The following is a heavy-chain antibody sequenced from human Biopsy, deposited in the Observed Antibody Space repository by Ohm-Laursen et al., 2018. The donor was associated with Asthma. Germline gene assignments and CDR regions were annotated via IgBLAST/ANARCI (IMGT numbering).Heavy chain of an antibody. CDR1: GFAVSRDY. CDR3: ARGDSSNWSHYYFDY. J-gene: IGHJ4*02. Sequence: GSLRLSCAASGFAVSRDYMFWVRQAPGKGLEWVSVIYSGGTSHTADSVRGRFTISRDYSKNTLYLQTHSLRAEDTAVCYCARGDSSNWSHYYFDYWGQGTLVTVSS. D-gene: IGHD3-22*01. V-gene: IGHV3-53*01. CDR2: IYSGGTS.